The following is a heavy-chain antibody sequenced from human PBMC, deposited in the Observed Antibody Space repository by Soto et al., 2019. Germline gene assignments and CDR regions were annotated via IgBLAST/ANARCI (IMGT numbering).Heavy chain of an antibody. CDR3: ARGPGQLWEPGLYYYGMDV. Sequence: ASVKVSCKASGYTFTSYDINWVRQATGQGLEWMGWMNPNSGNTGYAQKFQGRVTMTRNTSISTAYMELSSLRSEDTAVYYCARGPGQLWEPGLYYYGMDVWGQGTTVTVSS. D-gene: IGHD5-18*01. CDR2: MNPNSGNT. V-gene: IGHV1-8*01. CDR1: GYTFTSYD. J-gene: IGHJ6*02.